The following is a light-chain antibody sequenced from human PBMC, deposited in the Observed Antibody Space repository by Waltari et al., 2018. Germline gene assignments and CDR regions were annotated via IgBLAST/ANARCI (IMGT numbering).Light chain of an antibody. V-gene: IGKV1-39*01. CDR2: TTS. CDR1: QSVRSF. Sequence: DIQMTQSPSSLSASVGDRVTITCRASQSVRSFLNWYQQKPGKAPKLLIYTTSTLQSGVPSRFTGSGSGTDFTLTINSLQPEDFATYDCQQSYVTPSTFGGGTKVDIK. CDR3: QQSYVTPST. J-gene: IGKJ4*01.